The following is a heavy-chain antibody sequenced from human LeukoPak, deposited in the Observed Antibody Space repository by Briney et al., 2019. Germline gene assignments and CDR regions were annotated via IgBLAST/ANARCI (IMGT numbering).Heavy chain of an antibody. CDR3: ARGSSV. V-gene: IGHV6-1*01. J-gene: IGHJ4*02. CDR1: GARVSSSSAV. Sequence: SQTLSLTCAISGARVSSSSAVSRWIRPSPSRGLEWLGRTYYRSKWYIDYAVSVKSRITINPDTSKNQFSLQLNAVTPDDTAVYYCARGSSVWGQGTLVTVSS. CDR2: TYYRSKWYI.